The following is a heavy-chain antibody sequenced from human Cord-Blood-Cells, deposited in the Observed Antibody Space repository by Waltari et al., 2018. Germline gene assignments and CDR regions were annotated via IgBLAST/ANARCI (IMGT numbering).Heavy chain of an antibody. Sequence: QVQLVQSGAEVKKPGAYVKVSRTASGYTFTGYSMHWVRQAPGQGLEWMGWINPNSGGTNYAQKFQGRVTMSRDTSISTAYMELSRLRSDDTAVYYCARDVGATDYWGQGTLVTVSS. J-gene: IGHJ4*02. D-gene: IGHD1-26*01. CDR2: INPNSGGT. CDR1: GYTFTGYS. CDR3: ARDVGATDY. V-gene: IGHV1-2*02.